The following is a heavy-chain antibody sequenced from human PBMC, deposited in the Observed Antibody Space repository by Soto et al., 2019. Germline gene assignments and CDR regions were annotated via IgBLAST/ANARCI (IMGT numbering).Heavy chain of an antibody. CDR3: ARVKYSSSSYHFDY. Sequence: KPSETLSLTCTVSGGSISSYYWSWIRQPPGKGLEWIGYIYYSGSTNYNPSLKSRVTISVDTSKNQFSLKLSSVTAADTAVYYCARVKYSSSSYHFDYWGQGTLVTVSA. CDR2: IYYSGST. V-gene: IGHV4-59*01. D-gene: IGHD6-6*01. CDR1: GGSISSYY. J-gene: IGHJ4*02.